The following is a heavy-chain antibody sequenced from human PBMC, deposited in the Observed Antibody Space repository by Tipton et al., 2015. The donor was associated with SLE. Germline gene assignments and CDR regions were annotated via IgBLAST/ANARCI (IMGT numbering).Heavy chain of an antibody. CDR3: AKPRGGYSNAFDI. Sequence: RLVKPSETLSLTCAVYGGSFSGYYWSWIRQPPGKGLEWIGEINHSGSTNYNPSLKSRVTISVDTSKNQFSLKLGSVTAADTAVYYCAKPRGGYSNAFDIWGQGTMVTVSS. CDR1: GGSFSGYY. D-gene: IGHD5-18*01. J-gene: IGHJ3*02. V-gene: IGHV4-34*01. CDR2: INHSGST.